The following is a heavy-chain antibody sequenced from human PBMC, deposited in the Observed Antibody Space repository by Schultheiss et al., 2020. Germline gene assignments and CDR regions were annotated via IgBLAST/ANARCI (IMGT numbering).Heavy chain of an antibody. Sequence: ASVKVSCKASGYTFTSYGISWVRQAPGQGLEWMGWISAYNGNTNYAQKLQGRVTMTTDTSTSTAYMELRSLRSDDTAVYYCARDPGEVVPTPYYGMDVWGQGTTGTVSS. CDR2: ISAYNGNT. D-gene: IGHD2-2*01. J-gene: IGHJ6*02. V-gene: IGHV1-18*01. CDR3: ARDPGEVVPTPYYGMDV. CDR1: GYTFTSYG.